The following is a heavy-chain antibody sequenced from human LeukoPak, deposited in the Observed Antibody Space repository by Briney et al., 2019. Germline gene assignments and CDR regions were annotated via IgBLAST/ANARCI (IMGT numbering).Heavy chain of an antibody. CDR2: IYYSGST. CDR3: ARRSGSQGWFDP. V-gene: IGHV4-39*01. D-gene: IGHD1-26*01. J-gene: IGHJ5*02. Sequence: WVRQAPAKGLEWIGSIYYSGSTYYNPSLKSRVTISVDTSKNQFSLKLSSVTAADTAVYYCARRSGSQGWFDPWGQGTLVTVSS.